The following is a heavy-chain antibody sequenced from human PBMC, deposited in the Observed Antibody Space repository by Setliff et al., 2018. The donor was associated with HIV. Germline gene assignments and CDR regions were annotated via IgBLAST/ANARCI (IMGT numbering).Heavy chain of an antibody. Sequence: PSETLSLTCTVSGGSISTSNYYWGWVRQPPGKGLEWVGNVDYTGSTYYNPSLKSRVTISVDTSKNQFSLRLNSVTAADTAVYYCARQGNIVVVTSFDYWGQGTLGTVSS. CDR1: GGSISTSNYY. CDR2: VDYTGST. V-gene: IGHV4-39*07. J-gene: IGHJ4*02. D-gene: IGHD2-21*02. CDR3: ARQGNIVVVTSFDY.